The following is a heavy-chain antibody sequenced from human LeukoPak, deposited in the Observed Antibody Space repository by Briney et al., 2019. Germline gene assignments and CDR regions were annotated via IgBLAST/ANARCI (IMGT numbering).Heavy chain of an antibody. V-gene: IGHV1-2*02. Sequence: ASVKVSCKASGYTFTGYYMHWERHAPGQGLEWMGWINPNSGGTNYAQKFQGRVTMTRDTSISTAYMELSRLRSDDTAVYYCRTDSYGDYGDYIDYWGQGTLVTVSS. CDR2: INPNSGGT. J-gene: IGHJ4*02. D-gene: IGHD4-17*01. CDR1: GYTFTGYY. CDR3: RTDSYGDYGDYIDY.